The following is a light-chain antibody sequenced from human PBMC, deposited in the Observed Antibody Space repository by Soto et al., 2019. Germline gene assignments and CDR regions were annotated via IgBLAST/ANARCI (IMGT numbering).Light chain of an antibody. CDR2: EVS. J-gene: IGLJ1*01. V-gene: IGLV2-14*01. CDR1: SSDVGGYNY. CDR3: SSYTSSSTLYV. Sequence: QSALTQPASVSGSPGQSITISCTGTSSDVGGYNYVSWYQQHPGKAPKLMIYEVSNRPSGISNRFSGSKSGNTASLTISRLQAEDGADYYCSSYTSSSTLYVFGTGTKLTVL.